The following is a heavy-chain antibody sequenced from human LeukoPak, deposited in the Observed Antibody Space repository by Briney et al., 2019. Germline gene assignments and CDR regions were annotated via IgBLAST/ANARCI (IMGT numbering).Heavy chain of an antibody. D-gene: IGHD6-13*01. V-gene: IGHV1-69*05. J-gene: IGHJ6*03. Sequence: PVASVKVSCKASGGTFSSYAISWVRHAPGQGLEWMGGIIPIFGTANYAQKFQGRVTITTDESTSTAYMELSSLRSEDTVVYYCARGIAALPEYYYMHVWGKGTTVTVSS. CDR2: IIPIFGTA. CDR1: GGTFSSYA. CDR3: ARGIAALPEYYYMHV.